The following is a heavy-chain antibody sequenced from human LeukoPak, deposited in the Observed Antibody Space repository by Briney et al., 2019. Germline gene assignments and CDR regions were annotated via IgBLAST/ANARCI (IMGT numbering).Heavy chain of an antibody. CDR2: ISSSGSTI. V-gene: IGHV3-48*03. J-gene: IGHJ6*03. CDR1: GFTFSSYS. Sequence: PGGSLRLSCAASGFTFSSYSMNWVRQAPGKGLEWLSYISSSGSTIYYADSVKGRFTISRDNTKNSLYLQMNSLRAEDTAVYYCARDGAGSYSPYYYMDVWGKGTTVTISS. CDR3: ARDGAGSYSPYYYMDV. D-gene: IGHD3-10*01.